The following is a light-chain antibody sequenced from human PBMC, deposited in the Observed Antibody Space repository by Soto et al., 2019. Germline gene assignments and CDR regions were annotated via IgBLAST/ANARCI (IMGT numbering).Light chain of an antibody. CDR2: DVN. V-gene: IGLV2-14*01. CDR1: SSDVGGYNY. CDR3: SSYTSSITYV. Sequence: QSVLTQPGSVSGSPGQSITISCTGASSDVGGYNYVSWYQQRPDEAPKLMIYDVNNRPSGVSNRFSGSKSGNTASLTISGLQAEDEADYYCSSYTSSITYVFGTGTKVTVL. J-gene: IGLJ1*01.